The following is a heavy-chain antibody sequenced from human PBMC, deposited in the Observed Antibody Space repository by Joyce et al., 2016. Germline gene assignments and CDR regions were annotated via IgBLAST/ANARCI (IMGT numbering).Heavy chain of an antibody. V-gene: IGHV1-18*01. CDR1: GYTFNKYG. CDR2: NSISSPNT. Sequence: QARLVQSGPEVKRPGASVQVSCKASGYTFNKYGISWVRQAPGQGLKWIGWNSISSPNTTNIGEDLQSRLSLTTDASTRTAYMELRSLRPDDTAVYFCARDRNTFDIWGQGTVVIVSS. J-gene: IGHJ3*02. CDR3: ARDRNTFDI.